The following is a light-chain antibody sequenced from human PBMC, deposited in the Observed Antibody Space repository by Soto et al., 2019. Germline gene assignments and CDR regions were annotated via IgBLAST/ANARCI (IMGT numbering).Light chain of an antibody. CDR3: QQYGSSGT. CDR1: QSVSNNY. CDR2: GAS. Sequence: IVFTESPCTVSVSRWERSTLSFRASQSVSNNYLAWYQQKPGQAPRLLIYGASNRATGIPDRFSGSGSGTDFTLTISRLGPEDFAVYYCQQYGSSGTFGQGTKVDI. J-gene: IGKJ1*01. V-gene: IGKV3-20*01.